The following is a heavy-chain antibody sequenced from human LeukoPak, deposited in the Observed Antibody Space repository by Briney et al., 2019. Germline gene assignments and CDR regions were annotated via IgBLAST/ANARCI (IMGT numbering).Heavy chain of an antibody. V-gene: IGHV3-23*01. D-gene: IGHD4-23*01. CDR1: GFIFSSYS. Sequence: GGSLRLSCAASGFIFSSYSMSWVRQAPGMGLEWVSVITGSGGNTYYADSVKGRFTISKDNSKNTLYLQMNSLRVEDTAVYYCAKYAPPTTVVTRFFDYWGQGTLVTVSS. CDR3: AKYAPPTTVVTRFFDY. J-gene: IGHJ4*02. CDR2: ITGSGGNT.